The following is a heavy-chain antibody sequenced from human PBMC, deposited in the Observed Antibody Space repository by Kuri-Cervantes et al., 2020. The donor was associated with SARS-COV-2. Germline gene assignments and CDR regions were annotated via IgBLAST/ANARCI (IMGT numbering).Heavy chain of an antibody. V-gene: IGHV4-34*01. CDR1: GGSFSGYY. CDR3: ARKGYQLLNDY. CDR2: INHSGST. Sequence: GSLRLSCAVYGGSFSGYYWSWIRQPPGKGLEWIGEINHSGSTNYNPSLKSRVTISVDTSKNQFSLKLSSVTAADTAVYYCARKGYQLLNDYWGQGTLVTVSS. J-gene: IGHJ4*02. D-gene: IGHD2-2*01.